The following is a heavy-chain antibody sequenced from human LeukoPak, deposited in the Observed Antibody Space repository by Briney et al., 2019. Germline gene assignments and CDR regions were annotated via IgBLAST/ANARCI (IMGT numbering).Heavy chain of an antibody. D-gene: IGHD5-24*01. CDR3: ARALQGPRTDIEAFDI. Sequence: EASVKVSCKPFGYTFNTYGITWVRQAPGQGLEWMGWISPYNGNTNYAQKFQGRVTLTTDTSTSTAYMELRSLRSDDTAVYYCARALQGPRTDIEAFDIWGQGTMVTVSS. J-gene: IGHJ3*02. V-gene: IGHV1-18*01. CDR2: ISPYNGNT. CDR1: GYTFNTYG.